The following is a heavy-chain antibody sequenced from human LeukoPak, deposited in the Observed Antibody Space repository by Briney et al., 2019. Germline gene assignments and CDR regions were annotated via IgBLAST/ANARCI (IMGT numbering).Heavy chain of an antibody. CDR2: IYHSGNT. CDR3: VRSVGSWGFDY. D-gene: IGHD6-13*01. Sequence: SGTLSLTCIVSGGSISDDYWSWIRQTPGKGLEWIGYIYHSGNTNYNPSLRGRVTMSVDASKTHFSLTLKSVTAADTAVYYCVRSVGSWGFDYWGQGTLVTVSS. V-gene: IGHV4-59*01. CDR1: GGSISDDY. J-gene: IGHJ4*02.